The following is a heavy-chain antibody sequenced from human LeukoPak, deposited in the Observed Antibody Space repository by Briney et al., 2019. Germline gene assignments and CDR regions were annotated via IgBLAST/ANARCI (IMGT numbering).Heavy chain of an antibody. V-gene: IGHV1-69*05. CDR1: GGTFSSYA. Sequence: ASVKVSCKASGGTFSSYAISWVRQARGQGLEWMGGIIPVFGTGNYAQKFQARVTITTDESTSTAYMELSSLRSEDTAVYYGARGVGYCGGDCYSGPHYYYYYYMDVWGKGTTVTVSS. J-gene: IGHJ6*03. CDR2: IIPVFGTG. D-gene: IGHD2-21*02. CDR3: ARGVGYCGGDCYSGPHYYYYYYMDV.